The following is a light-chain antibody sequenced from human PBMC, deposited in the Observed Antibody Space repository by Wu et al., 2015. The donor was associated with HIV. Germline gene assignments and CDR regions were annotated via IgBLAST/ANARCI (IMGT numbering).Light chain of an antibody. V-gene: IGKV1-33*01. CDR3: QHYDLPLST. J-gene: IGKJ4*01. Sequence: DIQMTQSPSSLSTSVGDRVTITCQASQGIMNSLNWYQQKPGKAPKLLIFDASNLHAGVPSRFSGSGFGTHFTFTISSLQPEDVATYYCQHYDLPLSTFGEGPRWRSN. CDR2: DAS. CDR1: QGIMNS.